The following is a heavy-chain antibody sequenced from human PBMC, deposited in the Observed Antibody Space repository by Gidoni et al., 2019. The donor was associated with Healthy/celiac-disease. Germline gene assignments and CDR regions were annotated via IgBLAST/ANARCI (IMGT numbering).Heavy chain of an antibody. J-gene: IGHJ3*02. CDR1: GGTFSSYA. CDR2: IIPIFGTA. Sequence: QVQLVQSGAEVQTPGSSVTVSCKASGGTFSSYAISWVRQAPGQGLEWMGGIIPIFGTANYAQKFQGRVTITADESTSTAYMELSSLRSEDTAVYYCARGVNWGSGDAFDIWGQGTMVTVSS. D-gene: IGHD7-27*01. CDR3: ARGVNWGSGDAFDI. V-gene: IGHV1-69*01.